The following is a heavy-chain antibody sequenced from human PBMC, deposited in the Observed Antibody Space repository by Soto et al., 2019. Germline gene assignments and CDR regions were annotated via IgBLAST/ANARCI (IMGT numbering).Heavy chain of an antibody. CDR1: GGSISSYR. CDR2: LNNYGNT. CDR3: AKVRRPYSSSPAWFDP. J-gene: IGHJ5*02. V-gene: IGHV4-4*07. Sequence: SETLSLTCTVSGGSISSYRWSWIRQPAGKGLEWIGRLNNYGNTHYNPSLKSRVTVSVDTSRNQLFLTLRSVSAADSAVYYCAKVRRPYSSSPAWFDPWGQGTLVTVSS. D-gene: IGHD6-6*01.